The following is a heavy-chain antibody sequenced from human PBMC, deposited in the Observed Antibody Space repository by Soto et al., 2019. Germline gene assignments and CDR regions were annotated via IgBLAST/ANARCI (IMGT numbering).Heavy chain of an antibody. D-gene: IGHD3-16*01. CDR3: LKDGGDYNYDS. CDR2: ISSNGDIT. Sequence: PGGSLRLSCSASGFTFSIFSMHWIRQAPGKGLEYVSAISSNGDITIYADSVKGRFTISRDNSKNTVYLQMSSLRTEDTAVYCCLKDGGDYNYDSWGQGALVTV. J-gene: IGHJ4*02. V-gene: IGHV3-64D*06. CDR1: GFTFSIFS.